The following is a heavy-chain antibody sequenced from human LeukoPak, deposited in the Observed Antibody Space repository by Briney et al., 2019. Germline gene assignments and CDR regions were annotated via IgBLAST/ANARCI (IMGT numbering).Heavy chain of an antibody. CDR3: ARDEN. CDR2: MNQDGSEK. V-gene: IGHV3-7*04. Sequence: TGGSLRLSCAASGFTFSNSWMSWVRQAPGKGLEWVANMNQDGSEKYYLDSVKGRFTISRDNAKSSLYLQMNSLRAEDTAVYYCARDENWGQGTQVTVSS. CDR1: GFTFSNSW. J-gene: IGHJ4*02.